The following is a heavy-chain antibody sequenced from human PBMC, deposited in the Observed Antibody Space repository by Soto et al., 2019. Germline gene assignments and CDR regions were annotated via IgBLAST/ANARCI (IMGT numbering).Heavy chain of an antibody. CDR2: IDYSGST. V-gene: IGHV4-30-4*01. D-gene: IGHD6-19*01. CDR3: ARVRWLVPHNWFAP. Sequence: QVQLQESGPGLVKPSQTLSLTCTVSGGSISSGDYYWSWIRQPPGKGLEWIGYIDYSGSTYYNPSLKSRVTISVDTSKHQFSLKLSSVTAADTAVYYCARVRWLVPHNWFAPWGQGTLVTVSS. CDR1: GGSISSGDYY. J-gene: IGHJ5*02.